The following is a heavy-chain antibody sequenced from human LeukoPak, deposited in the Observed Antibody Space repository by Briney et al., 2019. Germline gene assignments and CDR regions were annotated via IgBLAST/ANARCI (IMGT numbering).Heavy chain of an antibody. Sequence: PSETLSLTCAGSGDSISSSNWCSWVRQPPGKGLEWIGEIYHSGSTNYNPSLKSRVTISVDKSKNQFSLKLSSVTAADTAVYYCASTVTYSSGCIIYFDYWGQGTLVTVSS. J-gene: IGHJ4*02. D-gene: IGHD6-19*01. CDR1: GDSISSSNW. CDR3: ASTVTYSSGCIIYFDY. V-gene: IGHV4-4*02. CDR2: IYHSGST.